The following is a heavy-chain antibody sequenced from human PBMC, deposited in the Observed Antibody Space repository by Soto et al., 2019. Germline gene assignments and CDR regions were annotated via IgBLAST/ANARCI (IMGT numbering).Heavy chain of an antibody. Sequence: GGSLRLSCAASGFIFGTYGMSWVRQAPGKGLEWVSAISGSGDNTYYADSVKGRFTISRDNSKNTLYLQMNSLRAEDTAIYYCAKFPLEWLLFQPWFDPWGQGTLVTVSS. CDR1: GFIFGTYG. J-gene: IGHJ5*02. CDR3: AKFPLEWLLFQPWFDP. D-gene: IGHD3-3*01. V-gene: IGHV3-23*01. CDR2: ISGSGDNT.